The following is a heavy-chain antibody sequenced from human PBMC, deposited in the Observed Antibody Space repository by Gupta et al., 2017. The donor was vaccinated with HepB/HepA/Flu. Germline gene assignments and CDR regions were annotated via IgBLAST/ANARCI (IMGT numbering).Heavy chain of an antibody. CDR2: FDFEDGET. CDR1: GHTLTELS. Sequence: QVQLVQSGAEVKKPGASVKVSCKVSGHTLTELSIHWVRQAPGKGLEWMGGFDFEDGETIYAQSFQGRVTMTEDTSTGTAYMELSSLKSEDTAVYYCTTFRDFLSGSRFDPWGQGTLVTVSA. J-gene: IGHJ5*02. CDR3: TTFRDFLSGSRFDP. D-gene: IGHD3-3*01. V-gene: IGHV1-24*01.